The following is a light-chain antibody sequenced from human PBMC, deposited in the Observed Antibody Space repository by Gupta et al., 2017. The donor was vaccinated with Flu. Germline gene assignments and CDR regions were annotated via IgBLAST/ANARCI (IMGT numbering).Light chain of an antibody. CDR2: SNN. Sequence: QSVLTQPPSASGTPGQGVTISCSGGNSNIGSHYVYWYQQLPATATKRLIFSNNQRPSGVPERFSCYKSDTSASPQTRGLRSEDAADDYWAAWDDSLSDLVFGGGTKLTVL. CDR1: NSNIGSHY. V-gene: IGLV1-47*02. CDR3: AAWDDSLSDLV. J-gene: IGLJ3*02.